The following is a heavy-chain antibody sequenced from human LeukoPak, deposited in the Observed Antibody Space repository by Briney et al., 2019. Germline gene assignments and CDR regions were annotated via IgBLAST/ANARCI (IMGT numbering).Heavy chain of an antibody. Sequence: PGGSLRLSCAASGFTFINYAMAWVRQTPGKGLEWVSSVSGTGSVTYYADSVRGRFTISRDNSKTSLYLQMNSLRVEDSAVYFCAKYFLSGSYYHFDHWGQGTLVTVS. J-gene: IGHJ4*02. V-gene: IGHV3-23*01. CDR1: GFTFINYA. CDR2: VSGTGSVT. D-gene: IGHD3-10*01. CDR3: AKYFLSGSYYHFDH.